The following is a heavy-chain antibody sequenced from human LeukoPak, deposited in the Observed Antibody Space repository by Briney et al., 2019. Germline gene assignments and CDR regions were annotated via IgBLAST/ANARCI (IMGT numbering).Heavy chain of an antibody. J-gene: IGHJ4*02. Sequence: GGSLRLSCAASGFIFSGSAMHWVRQASGKGLEWVGRIRSKANSYATAYAASVKGRFTISRDDSKNTAYLQMNSLKTEDTAVYYCTRVRDFWSGYHAYYFDYWGQGTLVTVSS. CDR1: GFIFSGSA. CDR3: TRVRDFWSGYHAYYFDY. D-gene: IGHD3-3*01. V-gene: IGHV3-73*01. CDR2: IRSKANSYAT.